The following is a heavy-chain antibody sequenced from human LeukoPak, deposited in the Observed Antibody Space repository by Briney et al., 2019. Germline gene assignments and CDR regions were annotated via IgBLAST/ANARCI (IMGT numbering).Heavy chain of an antibody. CDR2: ISYDGSNK. J-gene: IGHJ4*02. CDR1: GFTFSSYG. CDR3: AKPYSSTFDY. V-gene: IGHV3-30*18. Sequence: GRSLRLSCAASGFTFSSYGMDWVRQAPGKGLEWVAVISYDGSNKYYADSVKGRFTISRDNSKNTLYLQMNSLRAEDTAVYYCAKPYSSTFDYWGQGTLVTVSS. D-gene: IGHD6-13*01.